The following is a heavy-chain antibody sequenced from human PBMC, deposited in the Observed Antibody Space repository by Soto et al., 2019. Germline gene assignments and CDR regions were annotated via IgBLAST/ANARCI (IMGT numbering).Heavy chain of an antibody. D-gene: IGHD1-26*01. Sequence: ASVKVSCKASGGTFSSYAMHWMRQAPGQRLEWMGVINPSIGTTTYAQKFQGRVTMTSDTSTSSVYMEVSSLRSEDTAVYYCISTLGARFDYWGQGTLVTVSS. J-gene: IGHJ4*02. CDR2: INPSIGTT. CDR3: ISTLGARFDY. CDR1: GGTFSSYA. V-gene: IGHV1-46*03.